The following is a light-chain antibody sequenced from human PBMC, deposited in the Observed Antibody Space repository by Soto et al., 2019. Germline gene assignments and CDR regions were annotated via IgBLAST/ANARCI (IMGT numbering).Light chain of an antibody. CDR1: QAVPNN. Sequence: DIHLTQSPSFLSASVGDRVTITCRPSQAVPNNMAWYQQKPGKPPKLLIYEESTLHSGVPSRFSGRKSGTQFTLTIDSLQPEDFATSYCQQVKTYPLTFGGGTKVEIK. CDR2: EES. J-gene: IGKJ4*01. CDR3: QQVKTYPLT. V-gene: IGKV1-9*01.